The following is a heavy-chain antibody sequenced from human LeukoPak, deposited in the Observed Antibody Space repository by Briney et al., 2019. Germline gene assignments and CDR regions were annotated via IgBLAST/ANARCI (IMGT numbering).Heavy chain of an antibody. D-gene: IGHD3-16*01. CDR2: ISWNRGSI. Sequence: GRSLRLSCAASGFIFEDYAMHWLRQAPGKGLEWVSGISWNRGSIGYADSVKGRFTISRDNAKNSLYLQMNSLRTEDTAFYYCTKDVFDFGGYFELWGRGTLVTVSS. CDR3: TKDVFDFGGYFEL. V-gene: IGHV3-9*01. J-gene: IGHJ2*01. CDR1: GFIFEDYA.